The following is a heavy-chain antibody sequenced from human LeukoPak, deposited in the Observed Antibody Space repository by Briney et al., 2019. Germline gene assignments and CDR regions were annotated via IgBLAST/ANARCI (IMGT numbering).Heavy chain of an antibody. CDR1: GFTFDDYA. CDR3: ARGGSYADY. CDR2: ISGSGGST. D-gene: IGHD1-26*01. Sequence: GGSLRLSCAASGFTFDDYAMHWVRQAPGKGLEWVSAISGSGGSTYYADSVKGRFTISRDNSKNTLYLQMNSLRAEDTAVYYCARGGSYADYWGQGTLVTVSS. J-gene: IGHJ4*02. V-gene: IGHV3-23*01.